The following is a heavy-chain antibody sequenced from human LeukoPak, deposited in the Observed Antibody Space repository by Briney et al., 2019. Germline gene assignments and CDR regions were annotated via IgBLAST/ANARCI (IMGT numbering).Heavy chain of an antibody. V-gene: IGHV4-34*01. Sequence: KSSETLSLTCAVYGGSFSGYYWSWIRQPPGKGLEWIGEINHSGSTNYNPSLKSRVTISVDTSKNQFSLKLSSVTAADTAVYYCARHPSYDYVWGSYRYREALYDYWGQGTLVTVSS. CDR3: ARHPSYDYVWGSYRYREALYDY. CDR2: INHSGST. D-gene: IGHD3-16*02. CDR1: GGSFSGYY. J-gene: IGHJ4*02.